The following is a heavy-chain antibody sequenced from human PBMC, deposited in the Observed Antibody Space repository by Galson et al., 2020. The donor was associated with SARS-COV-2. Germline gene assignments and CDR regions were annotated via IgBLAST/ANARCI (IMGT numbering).Heavy chain of an antibody. CDR2: ISAYNGNT. CDR3: ARDGYYDSSVHIGGSWFDP. J-gene: IGHJ5*02. Sequence: ASVKVSCKASGYTFNNYGISWVRQAPGQGLEWMGWISAYNGNTNYAQKFQGRVTMTTDTSTSTAYMELRSLRSDDTAVYYCARDGYYDSSVHIGGSWFDPWGQGTLVTVSS. V-gene: IGHV1-18*01. CDR1: GYTFNNYG. D-gene: IGHD3-22*01.